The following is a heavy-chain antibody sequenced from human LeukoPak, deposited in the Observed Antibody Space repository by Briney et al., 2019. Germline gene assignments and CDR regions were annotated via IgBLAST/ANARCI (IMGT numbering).Heavy chain of an antibody. J-gene: IGHJ4*02. CDR3: ARGADSGYDLSDFDY. CDR2: MNPNSGNT. Sequence: GASVKVSCKASGYTFTSYDINWVRQATGQGLEWMGWMNPNSGNTGYAQKFQGRVTIPRNTSISTAYMELSSLRSEDTAVYYCARGADSGYDLSDFDYWGQGTLVTVSS. V-gene: IGHV1-8*03. CDR1: GYTFTSYD. D-gene: IGHD5-12*01.